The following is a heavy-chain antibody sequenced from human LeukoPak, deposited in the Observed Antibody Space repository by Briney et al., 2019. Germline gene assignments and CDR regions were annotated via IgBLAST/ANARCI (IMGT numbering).Heavy chain of an antibody. D-gene: IGHD3-22*01. CDR1: GFSFRTYA. CDR3: VKEYTSSGYYYAPDY. V-gene: IGHV3-23*01. J-gene: IGHJ4*02. Sequence: GGSLRLSCAASGFSFRTYAMTWVRQAPGKGLEWVSSISGSGATTYNADPLKGRFTISRDNSENTLYLQMNSLRPEDTAVYYCVKEYTSSGYYYAPDYWGQGTLVTVS. CDR2: ISGSGATT.